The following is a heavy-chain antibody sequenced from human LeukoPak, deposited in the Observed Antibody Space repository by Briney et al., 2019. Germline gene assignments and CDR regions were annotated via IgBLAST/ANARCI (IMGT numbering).Heavy chain of an antibody. V-gene: IGHV3-49*04. Sequence: GGSLRLSCAASGFTFDTYAMTWVRQAPGTGLEWVGFIRSKPYGGTTECAASVKGRFTISRDDSKSIAYLQMNSLKTEDTALYYCTRDVGLGELFFIPDNWGQGTLVTVSS. CDR2: IRSKPYGGTT. J-gene: IGHJ4*02. CDR1: GFTFDTYA. CDR3: TRDVGLGELFFIPDN. D-gene: IGHD2-21*01.